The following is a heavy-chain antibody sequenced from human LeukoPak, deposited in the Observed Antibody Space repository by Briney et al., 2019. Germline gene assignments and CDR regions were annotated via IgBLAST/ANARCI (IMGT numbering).Heavy chain of an antibody. CDR2: VRYDGSDK. J-gene: IGHJ6*03. D-gene: IGHD2-2*01. CDR1: GFTFTRYG. CDR3: AKGSFYCTSSTCPQYYYYMDV. Sequence: PGGSLRLSCAASGFTFTRYGMHWVRQAPGKGLEWVAFVRYDGSDKYYSDSVKGRFSISRDDSRNTVFLQMNSLTAEDTAVYYRAKGSFYCTSSTCPQYYYYMDVWGTGTTVTVSS. V-gene: IGHV3-30*02.